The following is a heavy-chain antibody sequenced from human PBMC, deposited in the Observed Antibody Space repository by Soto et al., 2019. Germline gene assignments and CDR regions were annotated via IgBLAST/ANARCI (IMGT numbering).Heavy chain of an antibody. V-gene: IGHV3-23*01. CDR2: VSASGLNT. D-gene: IGHD3-22*01. CDR3: AKGEYYYDGSASYPFDY. J-gene: IGHJ4*02. CDR1: GFTFSTYA. Sequence: GGSLRLSCAASGFTFSTYALAWVRQAPGKGLEWVSGVSASGLNTDYADPVKGRFYISRDNSKNTVSLHMNSLRAEDTALYYCAKGEYYYDGSASYPFDYWGQGRRVTVSS.